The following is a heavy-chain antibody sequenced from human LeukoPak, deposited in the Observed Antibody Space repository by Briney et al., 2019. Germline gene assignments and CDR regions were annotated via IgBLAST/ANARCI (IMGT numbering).Heavy chain of an antibody. CDR2: INHSGST. CDR1: GGSFSGYY. D-gene: IGHD3-22*01. CDR3: AREPRPYYYDSSGYPFDY. V-gene: IGHV4-34*01. Sequence: SETLSLTCAVYGGSFSGYYWSWIRQPPGKGLEWIGEINHSGSTNYNPSLKSRVTISVDTSKNQFSLKLSSVTPEDTAVYYCAREPRPYYYDSSGYPFDYWGQGTLVTVSS. J-gene: IGHJ4*02.